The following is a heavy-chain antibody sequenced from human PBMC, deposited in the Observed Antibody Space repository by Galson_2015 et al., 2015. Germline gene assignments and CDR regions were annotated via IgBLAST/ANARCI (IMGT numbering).Heavy chain of an antibody. CDR3: ASSSSGAFEI. Sequence: RQSPSRGLEWLGRTYYRSNWYNDYAVSVKSRITIKPDTSKNQFSLQLNSVTPEDTAVYYCASSSSGAFEIWGQGTMVTVSS. D-gene: IGHD6-6*01. V-gene: IGHV6-1*01. CDR2: TYYRSNWYN. J-gene: IGHJ3*02.